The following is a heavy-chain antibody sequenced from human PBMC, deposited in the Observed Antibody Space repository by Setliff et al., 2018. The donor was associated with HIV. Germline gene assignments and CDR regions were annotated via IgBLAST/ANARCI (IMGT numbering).Heavy chain of an antibody. CDR2: INPSGGST. V-gene: IGHV1-46*01. CDR3: AREGYDYVWGSYRSYYMDV. J-gene: IGHJ6*03. CDR1: GYTFTSYY. Sequence: GASVKVSCKASGYTFTSYYMQWVRQAPGQGLEWMGIINPSGGSTNYAQKFQGRVTMTRDTSTSTVYMELSSLRSEDTAVYHCAREGYDYVWGSYRSYYMDVWGKGTTVTVSS. D-gene: IGHD3-16*02.